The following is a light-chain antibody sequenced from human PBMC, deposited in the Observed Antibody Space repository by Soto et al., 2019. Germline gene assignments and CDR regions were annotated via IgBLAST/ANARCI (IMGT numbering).Light chain of an antibody. J-gene: IGLJ1*01. V-gene: IGLV3-27*01. CDR3: YSAADNNYV. Sequence: SYELPQPSSVSVSPGQTARLTCSGDVLAKKYARWFQQKPGQAPVLVIYKDSERPSGIPERFSGSSSGTTVTLTISGAQVEDEADYYCYSAADNNYVFGTGTKVTVL. CDR1: VLAKKY. CDR2: KDS.